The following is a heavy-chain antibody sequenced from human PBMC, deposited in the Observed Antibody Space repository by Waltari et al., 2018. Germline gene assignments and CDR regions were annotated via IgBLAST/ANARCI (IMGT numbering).Heavy chain of an antibody. CDR1: GFTFSSYS. V-gene: IGHV3-21*01. J-gene: IGHJ4*02. CDR3: ARDTQYCGGDCPPDY. Sequence: EVQLVESGGGLVKPGGSLRLSCAASGFTFSSYSMNWVRPAPGKGLEWVSSISSSSSYIYYADSVKGRFTISRDNAKNSLYLQMNSLRAEDTAVYYCARDTQYCGGDCPPDYWGQGTLVTVSS. CDR2: ISSSSSYI. D-gene: IGHD2-21*01.